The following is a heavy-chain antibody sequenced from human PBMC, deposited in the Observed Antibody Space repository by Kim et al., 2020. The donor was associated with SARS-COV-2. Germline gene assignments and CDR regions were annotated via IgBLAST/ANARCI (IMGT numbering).Heavy chain of an antibody. CDR1: GFTFGDYA. CDR2: ISWNSGSI. J-gene: IGHJ4*02. V-gene: IGHV3-9*01. CDR3: AKGAHHYDSSGYYLGSLTH. Sequence: GGSLRLSCAASGFTFGDYAMHWVRQAPGKGLEWVSGISWNSGSIGYADSVKGRFTISRDNAKNSLYLQMNSLRAEDTALYYCAKGAHHYDSSGYYLGSLTHWGQGTLVTVSS. D-gene: IGHD3-22*01.